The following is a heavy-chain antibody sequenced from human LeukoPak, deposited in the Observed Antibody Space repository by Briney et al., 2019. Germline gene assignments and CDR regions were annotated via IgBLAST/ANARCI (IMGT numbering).Heavy chain of an antibody. CDR3: ARDQEAYCGGDCYPGAY. Sequence: ASVKVSCKASGYTFTSYGISWVRQAPGQGLEWMGWISAYNGNTNYAQKLQGRVTMTTDTSTSIAYMELRSLRSDDTAVYYCARDQEAYCGGDCYPGAYWGQGTLVTVSS. J-gene: IGHJ4*02. CDR2: ISAYNGNT. D-gene: IGHD2-21*02. CDR1: GYTFTSYG. V-gene: IGHV1-18*01.